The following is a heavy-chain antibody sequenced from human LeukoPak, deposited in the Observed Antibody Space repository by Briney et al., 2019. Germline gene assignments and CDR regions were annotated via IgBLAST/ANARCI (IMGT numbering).Heavy chain of an antibody. CDR1: GFTVSSNY. CDR2: IYSGGST. CDR3: ARAAGDYDLYYCYGMDV. J-gene: IGHJ6*02. V-gene: IGHV3-53*01. D-gene: IGHD4-17*01. Sequence: GGSLRLSCAASGFTVSSNYMSWVRQAPGKGLEWVSVIYSGGSTYYADSVKGRFTISRDNSKNTLYLQMNSLRAEDTAVYYCARAAGDYDLYYCYGMDVWGQGTTVTVSS.